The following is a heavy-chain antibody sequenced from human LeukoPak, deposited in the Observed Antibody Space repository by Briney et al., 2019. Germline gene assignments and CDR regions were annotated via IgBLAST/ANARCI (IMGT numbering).Heavy chain of an antibody. D-gene: IGHD5-18*01. CDR1: GFTFSSYW. J-gene: IGHJ6*03. CDR2: IKQDGREK. V-gene: IGHV3-7*04. Sequence: GGSLRLSCAASGFTFSSYWMSWVRQAPGKGLEWVANIKQDGREKNYVDSVKGRFTISKDNAKNSLYLKMNSLRAEDTAVYYCARVKSGYSYGPHYYYYYYMDVWGKGTTVTVSS. CDR3: ARVKSGYSYGPHYYYYYYMDV.